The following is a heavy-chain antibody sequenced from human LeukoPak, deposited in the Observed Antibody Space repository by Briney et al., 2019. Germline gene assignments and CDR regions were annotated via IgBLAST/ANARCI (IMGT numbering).Heavy chain of an antibody. CDR1: GFTFSSYA. D-gene: IGHD2-21*02. V-gene: IGHV3-30*04. CDR3: AKDKRKVTARFLDAFDI. CDR2: ISYDGSNK. J-gene: IGHJ3*02. Sequence: GRSLRLSCAAFGFTFSSYAMHWVRQAPGKGLEWVAVISYDGSNKYYADSVKGRFTISRDNSKNTLYLQMNSLRAEDTAVYYCAKDKRKVTARFLDAFDIWGQGTMVTVSS.